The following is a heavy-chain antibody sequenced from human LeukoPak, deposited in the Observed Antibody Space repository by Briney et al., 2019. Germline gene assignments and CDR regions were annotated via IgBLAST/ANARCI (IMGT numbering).Heavy chain of an antibody. CDR2: IIPIFGIA. Sequence: SVKVSCKASGGTFSSYVISWVRQATGQGLEWMGRIIPIFGIANYVQKFQGRVTITADKSTSTAYMELSSLRSEDTAVYYCASDPYYYDSSGYYYFDYWGQGTLVTVSS. D-gene: IGHD3-22*01. CDR1: GGTFSSYV. J-gene: IGHJ4*02. V-gene: IGHV1-69*04. CDR3: ASDPYYYDSSGYYYFDY.